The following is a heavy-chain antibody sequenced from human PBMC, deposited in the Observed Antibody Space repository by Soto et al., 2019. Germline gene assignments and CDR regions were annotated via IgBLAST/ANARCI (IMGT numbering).Heavy chain of an antibody. CDR1: GGSISSGGYY. CDR2: VYYSGRT. D-gene: IGHD3-10*01. Sequence: QVQLQESGPGLVKPSQTLSLTCTVSGGSISSGGYYWSWIRQHPGKGLEWIGYVYYSGRTYYNPSLKSRVTISVDTSKNQFSLKLSSVTAADTAVYYCARDYGSGRHRAYYYYGMDVWGQGTTVTVSS. V-gene: IGHV4-31*03. J-gene: IGHJ6*02. CDR3: ARDYGSGRHRAYYYYGMDV.